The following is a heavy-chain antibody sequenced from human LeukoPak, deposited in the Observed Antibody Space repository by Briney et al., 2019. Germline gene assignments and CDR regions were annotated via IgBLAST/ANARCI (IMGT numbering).Heavy chain of an antibody. CDR3: ARRDDYNYPSYFDL. J-gene: IGHJ2*01. V-gene: IGHV4-34*01. CDR1: GGSFSGYY. Sequence: SETLSLTCAVYGGSFSGYYWSWIRQPPGKGLEWIGEINHSGSTNYNPSLKSRVTISVDTSKNQFSLKLSSVTAADTAVYYCARRDDYNYPSYFDLWGRGTLVTVSS. CDR2: INHSGST. D-gene: IGHD5-24*01.